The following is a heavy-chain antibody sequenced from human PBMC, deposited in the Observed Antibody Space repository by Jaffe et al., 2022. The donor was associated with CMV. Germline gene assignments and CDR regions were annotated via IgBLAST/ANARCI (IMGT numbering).Heavy chain of an antibody. V-gene: IGHV4-34*01. CDR2: INHSGST. D-gene: IGHD5-18*01. CDR3: ARHPGRIRGYSYGYDY. Sequence: QVQLQQWGAGLLKPSETLSLTCAVYGGSFSGYYWSWIRQPPGKGLEWIGEINHSGSTNYNPSLKSRVTISVDTSKNQFSLKLSSVTAADTAVYYCARHPGRIRGYSYGYDYWGQGTLVTVSS. J-gene: IGHJ4*02. CDR1: GGSFSGYY.